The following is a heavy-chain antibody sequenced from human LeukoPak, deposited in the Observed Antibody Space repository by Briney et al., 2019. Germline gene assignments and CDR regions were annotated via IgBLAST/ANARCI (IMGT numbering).Heavy chain of an antibody. Sequence: GGSLRLSCAASWFSFISYGMHWVRPAPAKGLEGVGGISDDGRSKDYAESVKGRFTISRDNSKDTLYLQMNSLRDEDTVVDYCAKRPSDYGEYVSYFDYWGQGTLVTVSS. CDR3: AKRPSDYGEYVSYFDY. CDR1: WFSFISYG. CDR2: ISDDGRSK. V-gene: IGHV3-30*18. J-gene: IGHJ4*02. D-gene: IGHD4-17*01.